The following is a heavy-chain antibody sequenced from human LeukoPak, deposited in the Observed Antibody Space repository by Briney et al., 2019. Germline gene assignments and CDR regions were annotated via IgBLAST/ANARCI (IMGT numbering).Heavy chain of an antibody. CDR3: ARHLSGTDMAHYFVF. CDR1: GGSINNYY. V-gene: IGHV4-59*08. J-gene: IGHJ4*02. D-gene: IGHD5-18*01. CDR2: IYYSGTT. Sequence: SETLSLTCTVSGGSINNYYWSWIRQPPGKGLEWIECIYYSGTTNYNPSLKSRVSISVDRSKNQFSLKLYSVTASDAAIYYCARHLSGTDMAHYFVFWGQRTLVTVSS.